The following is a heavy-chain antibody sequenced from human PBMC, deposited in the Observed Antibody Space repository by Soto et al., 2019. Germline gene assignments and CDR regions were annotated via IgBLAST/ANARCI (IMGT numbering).Heavy chain of an antibody. D-gene: IGHD3-22*01. J-gene: IGHJ4*02. Sequence: SETLSLTCAVYGGSFSDYYWGWVRQPPGKGLEWIWEITQSGNTNYNPSLKSRVPISLDTPKKKFSLKLTSVTAADTAVYYCSREFPYFSVGRGYFPPCYFDYWGRGTLVTVSS. V-gene: IGHV4-34*01. CDR1: GGSFSDYY. CDR2: ITQSGNT. CDR3: SREFPYFSVGRGYFPPCYFDY.